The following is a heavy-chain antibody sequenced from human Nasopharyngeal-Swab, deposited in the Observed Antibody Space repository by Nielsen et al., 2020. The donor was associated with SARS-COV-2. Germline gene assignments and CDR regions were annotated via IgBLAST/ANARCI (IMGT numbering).Heavy chain of an antibody. J-gene: IGHJ4*02. CDR3: AHRQANFWSGYYCY. D-gene: IGHD3-3*01. V-gene: IGHV2-70*12. CDR1: GFSLSTSGMC. Sequence: SGPTLVKPTQTLTLTCTFSGFSLSTSGMCVSWIRQPPGKALEWLARIDWDDDKYYSTSLRTRLTISKDTSKNQVVLTMTNMDPVDTATYYCAHRQANFWSGYYCYWGQGTLVTVSS. CDR2: IDWDDDK.